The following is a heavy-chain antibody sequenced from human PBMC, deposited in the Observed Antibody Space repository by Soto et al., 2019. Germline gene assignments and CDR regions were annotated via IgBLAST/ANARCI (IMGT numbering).Heavy chain of an antibody. D-gene: IGHD6-19*01. Sequence: GWSLRLSCAASGFTFSSYAMSWVRQAPGKGLEWVSGISGSGDSIYYADSVKGRFTISRDNSKNTLYLQMNSLGAEDTAVYYCAKTVPGTKYWGQGTLVTVSS. J-gene: IGHJ4*02. CDR1: GFTFSSYA. V-gene: IGHV3-23*01. CDR3: AKTVPGTKY. CDR2: ISGSGDSI.